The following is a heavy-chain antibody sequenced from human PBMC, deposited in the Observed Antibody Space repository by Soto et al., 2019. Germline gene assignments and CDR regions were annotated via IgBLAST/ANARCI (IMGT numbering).Heavy chain of an antibody. D-gene: IGHD5-18*01. CDR1: GFTFSDYY. CDR2: ISSSGSTI. V-gene: IGHV3-11*01. Sequence: GGSLRLSCAASGFTFSDYYMSWIRQAPGKGLEWVSYISSSGSTIYYADSVKGQFTISRDNAKNSLYLQMNSLRAEDTAVYYCARELDTDYYMDVWGKGTTVTVSS. J-gene: IGHJ6*03. CDR3: ARELDTDYYMDV.